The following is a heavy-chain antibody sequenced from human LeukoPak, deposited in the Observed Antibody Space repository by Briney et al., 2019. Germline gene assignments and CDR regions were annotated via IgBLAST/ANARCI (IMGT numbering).Heavy chain of an antibody. CDR3: AGRYSSSWPDLYYYYYGMDV. V-gene: IGHV3-48*01. J-gene: IGHJ6*02. CDR2: ISSSSSTI. D-gene: IGHD6-13*01. CDR1: GFTFSSYS. Sequence: PGGSLRLSCAASGFTFSSYSMNWVRQAPGKGLEWVSYISSSSSTIYYADSVKGRFTISRDNAKNSLYLQMNSLRAEDTAVYYCAGRYSSSWPDLYYYYYGMDVWGQGTTVTVSS.